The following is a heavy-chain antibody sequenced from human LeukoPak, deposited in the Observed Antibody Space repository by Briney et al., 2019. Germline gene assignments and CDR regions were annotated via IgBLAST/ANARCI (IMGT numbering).Heavy chain of an antibody. Sequence: SETLSLTCTVSGGSISSYYWSWIRQPPGKGLEWIGYIYYSGSTNYNPSLKSRVTISVDTSKNQFSLYLQMNSLRAEDTALYYCAKFSRSGWYYFDYWGQGTLVTVSS. CDR1: GGSISSYY. D-gene: IGHD6-19*01. V-gene: IGHV4-59*01. J-gene: IGHJ4*02. CDR2: IYYSGST. CDR3: AKFSRSGWYYFDY.